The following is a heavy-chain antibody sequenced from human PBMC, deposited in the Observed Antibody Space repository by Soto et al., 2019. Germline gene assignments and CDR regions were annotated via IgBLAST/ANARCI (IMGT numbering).Heavy chain of an antibody. CDR3: ENSYWPVGNY. CDR2: IKNDGSGT. V-gene: IGHV3-74*01. Sequence: GGSLRLSCAASGFTFNYYWMHWVRQAPGKGLVWVSRIKNDGSGTSYADSVKGRFTISRDNAKNTLYLQMSSLRAEDTAVYYCENSYWPVGNYWGQGTLVTVSS. J-gene: IGHJ4*02. D-gene: IGHD1-26*01. CDR1: GFTFNYYW.